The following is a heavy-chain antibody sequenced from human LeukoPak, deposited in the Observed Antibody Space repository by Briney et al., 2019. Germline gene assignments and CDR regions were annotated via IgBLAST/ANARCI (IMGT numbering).Heavy chain of an antibody. D-gene: IGHD2-15*01. CDR1: GFTFSTSW. CDR3: AKEDTVAAATVDWFDP. J-gene: IGHJ5*02. Sequence: GGSLRLSCAASGFTFSTSWMTWVRQAPGKGLEWVASINQDGGEIHYVDSVKGRFTISRDNAKNSLYLQMNSLTADDTAVHYCAKEDTVAAATVDWFDPWGQGTLVTVSS. V-gene: IGHV3-7*01. CDR2: INQDGGEI.